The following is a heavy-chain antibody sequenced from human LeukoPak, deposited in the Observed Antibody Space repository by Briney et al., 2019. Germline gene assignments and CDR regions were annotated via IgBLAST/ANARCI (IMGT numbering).Heavy chain of an antibody. J-gene: IGHJ6*02. V-gene: IGHV1-69*13. D-gene: IGHD2-8*01. Sequence: ASVKVSCKAPGGTFSSYAISWVRQAPGQGLEWMGGIIPIFGTANYAQKFQGRVTITADESTSTAYMELSSLRSEDTAVYYCARGDASLVWYYYYGMDVWGQGTTVTVSS. CDR1: GGTFSSYA. CDR3: ARGDASLVWYYYYGMDV. CDR2: IIPIFGTA.